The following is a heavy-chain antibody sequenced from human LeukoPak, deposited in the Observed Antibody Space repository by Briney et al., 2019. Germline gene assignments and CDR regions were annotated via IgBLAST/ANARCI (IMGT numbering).Heavy chain of an antibody. CDR3: ARDIVVVVAAKIQNWFDP. CDR2: IYASGST. D-gene: IGHD2-15*01. V-gene: IGHV4-61*02. Sequence: PSQTLSLTCTVSGGSISSGSYYWSWIRQPAGRGLVWIGRIYASGSTNYNPSLKSRVTISVDTSKNQFSLKLSSVTAADTAVYYCARDIVVVVAAKIQNWFDPWGQGTLVTVSS. CDR1: GGSISSGSYY. J-gene: IGHJ5*02.